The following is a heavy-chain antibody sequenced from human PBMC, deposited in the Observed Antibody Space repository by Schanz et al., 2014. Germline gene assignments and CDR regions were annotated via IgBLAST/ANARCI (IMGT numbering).Heavy chain of an antibody. Sequence: QVQLQQWGAGLLKPSETLSLTCAVYGGPFSGYFWSWIRQSPGKGLQWIGEIHHSGSIIYNPSLRSGVTISMDTSKNQFSLKVTSVTAADTAVYYCAREVPHVIAAAGGSGAFDIWGQGTMVTVSS. V-gene: IGHV4-34*01. CDR2: IHHSGSI. CDR3: AREVPHVIAAAGGSGAFDI. J-gene: IGHJ3*02. CDR1: GGPFSGYF. D-gene: IGHD6-13*01.